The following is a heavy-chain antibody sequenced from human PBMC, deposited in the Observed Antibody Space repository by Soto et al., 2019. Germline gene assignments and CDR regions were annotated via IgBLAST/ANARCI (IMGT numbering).Heavy chain of an antibody. D-gene: IGHD3-22*01. CDR1: GYTFTSYD. CDR2: MNPNSGNT. CDR3: ARHQLTYYDSSGYYYYYGMDV. Sequence: ASVKVSCKASGYTFTSYDINWVRQATGQGLEWMGWMNPNSGNTGYAQKFQGRVTMTRNTSISTAYMELSSLRSEDTAVYYCARHQLTYYDSSGYYYYYGMDVWGQGTTVTVSS. J-gene: IGHJ6*02. V-gene: IGHV1-8*01.